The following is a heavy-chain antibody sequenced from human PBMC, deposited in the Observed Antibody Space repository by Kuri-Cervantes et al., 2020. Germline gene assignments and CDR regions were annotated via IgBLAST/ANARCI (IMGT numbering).Heavy chain of an antibody. Sequence: GGSLRLSCAASGFTFSNYNMNWVRQAPEKGLEWVSSISSSGSYIYYADSVKGRFTISRDNAKNSLYLQMNSLTAEDTAVYYCARDSSVGELIQLWPMDVWGKGTTVTVSS. CDR3: ARDSSVGELIQLWPMDV. V-gene: IGHV3-21*01. CDR2: ISSSGSYI. CDR1: GFTFSNYN. D-gene: IGHD3-10*01. J-gene: IGHJ6*04.